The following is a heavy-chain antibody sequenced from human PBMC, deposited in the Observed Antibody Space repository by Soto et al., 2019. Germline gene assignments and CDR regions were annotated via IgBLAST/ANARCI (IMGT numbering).Heavy chain of an antibody. J-gene: IGHJ4*02. V-gene: IGHV1-2*04. Sequence: ASVKVSCKASGDTFTGYYMHWVRQAPGQGLEWMGWINPNSGGTNYAQKFQGWVTMTRDTSISTAYMELSRLRSDDTAVYYCARGELLYSSGWPDYWGQGTLVTVSS. CDR1: GDTFTGYY. CDR2: INPNSGGT. D-gene: IGHD6-19*01. CDR3: ARGELLYSSGWPDY.